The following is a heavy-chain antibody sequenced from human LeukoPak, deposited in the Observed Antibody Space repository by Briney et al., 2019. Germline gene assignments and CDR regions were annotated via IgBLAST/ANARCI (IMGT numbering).Heavy chain of an antibody. D-gene: IGHD2-2*01. CDR2: IKQDGSEK. Sequence: GGSLRLSCAASGFTFSSYWMSWVRQAPGKGLEWVANIKQDGSEKYYVDSVKGRFTISRDNSKNTLYLQMNSLRAEDTAVYYCARDPAPIVVVPAAMGYFDYWGQGTLVTVSS. CDR1: GFTFSSYW. CDR3: ARDPAPIVVVPAAMGYFDY. V-gene: IGHV3-7*01. J-gene: IGHJ4*02.